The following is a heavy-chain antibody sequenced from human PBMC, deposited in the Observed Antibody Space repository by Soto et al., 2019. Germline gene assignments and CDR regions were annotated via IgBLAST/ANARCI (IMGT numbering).Heavy chain of an antibody. Sequence: QVQLVQSGTEVQRPGSSVKVSCKASGGTFSSYTINWVRQAPGQGLEWMGRIIPILGITNYAQKFRGRITITADKSTSTAYMELSSLRSEDTAVYYCARDQRLRAVASYYFDLWGRGTLVTVSS. CDR3: ARDQRLRAVASYYFDL. J-gene: IGHJ2*01. CDR2: IIPILGIT. V-gene: IGHV1-69*08. D-gene: IGHD4-17*01. CDR1: GGTFSSYT.